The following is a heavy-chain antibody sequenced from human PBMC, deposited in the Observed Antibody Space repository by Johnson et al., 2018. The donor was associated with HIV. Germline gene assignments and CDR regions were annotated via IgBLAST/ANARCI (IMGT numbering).Heavy chain of an antibody. D-gene: IGHD3-10*01. J-gene: IGHJ3*02. V-gene: IGHV3-48*03. Sequence: VQLVESGGGLVQPGGSLRLYCAASGFTFSSYEMNWVRQAPGKGLEWVSYISSSGSTIYYADSVKGRFTISRDNAKNSLYLQMNSLRAEDTAVYYCARSPLGSGSYVDIWGQGTMVTVSS. CDR2: ISSSGSTI. CDR1: GFTFSSYE. CDR3: ARSPLGSGSYVDI.